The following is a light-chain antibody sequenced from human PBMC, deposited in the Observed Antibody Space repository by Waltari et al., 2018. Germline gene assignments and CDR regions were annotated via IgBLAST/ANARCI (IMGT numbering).Light chain of an antibody. Sequence: NFMLTQPLSVSESPGKTVTISCTRSSGSIATNYVQWYQQRPGSSPTAVIYEDNQRPPGVPVRFSGSIDSSANSASLTLSGLKTEDEADYSCQSYDNRNHWVFGGGTKLTVL. CDR1: SGSIATNY. CDR2: EDN. V-gene: IGLV6-57*01. J-gene: IGLJ3*02. CDR3: QSYDNRNHWV.